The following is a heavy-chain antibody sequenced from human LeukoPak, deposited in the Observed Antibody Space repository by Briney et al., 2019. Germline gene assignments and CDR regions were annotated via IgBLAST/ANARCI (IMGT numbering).Heavy chain of an antibody. CDR1: GYTFTSYD. J-gene: IGHJ4*02. D-gene: IGHD6-13*01. V-gene: IGHV1-8*01. CDR3: ARGTRSIAGAATRVYYFDY. Sequence: ASVKVSCKASGYTFTSYDINWVRQATGQGLEWMGWMNPNSGNTGYAQKFQGRVTMTRNTSISTAYMELSSLRSEDTAVYYCARGTRSIAGAATRVYYFDYWGQGTLVTVSS. CDR2: MNPNSGNT.